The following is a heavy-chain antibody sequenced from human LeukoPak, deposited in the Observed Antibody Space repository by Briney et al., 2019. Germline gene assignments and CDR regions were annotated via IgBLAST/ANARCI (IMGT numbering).Heavy chain of an antibody. D-gene: IGHD3-16*02. Sequence: SETLSLTCAVYGGSFSGYYWSWIRQPPGKGLEWIGEINHSGSTNYNPSLKSRVTISVDTSKNQFSLKLSSVTAADTAVYYCARRAGFDYVWGSHRWSYYSDYWGQGTLVTVSS. CDR3: ARRAGFDYVWGSHRWSYYSDY. CDR2: INHSGST. J-gene: IGHJ4*02. CDR1: GGSFSGYY. V-gene: IGHV4-34*01.